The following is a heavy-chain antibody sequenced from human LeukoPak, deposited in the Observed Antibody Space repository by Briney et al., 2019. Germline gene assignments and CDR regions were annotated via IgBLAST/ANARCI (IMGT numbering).Heavy chain of an antibody. V-gene: IGHV4-59*01. CDR2: IYYSGST. J-gene: IGHJ4*02. CDR1: GGSIGSSY. Sequence: PSETLSLTCTVSGGSIGSSYWSWIRQPPGKGLEWIGYIYYSGSTNYNPSLKSRVTISVDTSENQFSLKLSSVTAADTAVYYCARVGVATTTDYWGQGTLVTVSS. CDR3: ARVGVATTTDY. D-gene: IGHD5-12*01.